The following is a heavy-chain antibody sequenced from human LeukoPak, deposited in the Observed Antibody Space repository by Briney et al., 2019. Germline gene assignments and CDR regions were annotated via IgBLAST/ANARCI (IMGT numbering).Heavy chain of an antibody. D-gene: IGHD6-13*01. CDR1: GYTFTGYY. CDR3: ARGHIAAAGYYYYYYMDV. Sequence: ASVKVSCKASGYTFTGYYMHWVRQAPGQGLEWMGRINPNSGGTNYAQKFQGRVTIPRDTSLSTAYMELSRLRSDDTAVYYCARGHIAAAGYYYYYYMDVWGKGTTVTVSS. V-gene: IGHV1-2*06. J-gene: IGHJ6*03. CDR2: INPNSGGT.